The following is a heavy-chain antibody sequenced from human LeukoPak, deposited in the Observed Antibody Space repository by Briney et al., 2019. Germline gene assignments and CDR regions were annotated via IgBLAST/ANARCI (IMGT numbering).Heavy chain of an antibody. V-gene: IGHV6-1*01. Sequence: SQTLSLTCAISGDSVSSTAWNWIRQSPSRGLEWLGRTYYRSKWYNDYAVSVKSRITINPDTSKNQFSLQLNSVTPEDTAEYYCARGGRGYCTSSSCYFDYWGQGTLVTVSS. J-gene: IGHJ4*02. CDR3: ARGGRGYCTSSSCYFDY. D-gene: IGHD2-2*01. CDR1: GDSVSSTA. CDR2: TYYRSKWYN.